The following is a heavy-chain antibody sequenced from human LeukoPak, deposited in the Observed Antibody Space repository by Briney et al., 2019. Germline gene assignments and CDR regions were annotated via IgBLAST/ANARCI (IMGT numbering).Heavy chain of an antibody. CDR3: ASRYCSSTSCYDYNYFDY. D-gene: IGHD2-2*01. CDR2: ISSSGSTI. CDR1: GFTFSSYE. Sequence: GGSLRLSCAASGFTFSSYEMNWVRQAPGKGLEWVSYISSSGSTIYYADSVKGRFTISRDNAKNSLYLQMNSLRAEDTAVYYCASRYCSSTSCYDYNYFDYWGQGTLVTVSS. V-gene: IGHV3-48*03. J-gene: IGHJ4*02.